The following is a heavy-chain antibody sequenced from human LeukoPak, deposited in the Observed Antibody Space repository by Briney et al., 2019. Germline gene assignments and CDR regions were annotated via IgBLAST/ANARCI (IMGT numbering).Heavy chain of an antibody. J-gene: IGHJ4*02. CDR3: AKAPVTSCRGAFCYPFDY. CDR1: GFSFSSYA. D-gene: IGHD2-15*01. CDR2: MSSSDDGR. Sequence: GGSLRLSCATSGFSFSSYAMSWVRHAQGKGLEWVSAMSSSDDGRYYAASVRGRFTISRDTSRGTLYLQMNSLRAEDAAVYYCAKAPVTSCRGAFCYPFDYWGQGTLVTVYS. V-gene: IGHV3-23*01.